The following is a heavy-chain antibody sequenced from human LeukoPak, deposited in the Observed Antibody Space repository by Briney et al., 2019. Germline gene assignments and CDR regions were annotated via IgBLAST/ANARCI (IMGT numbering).Heavy chain of an antibody. CDR1: FSSYA. CDR3: ARDFYSIAVAGYFDL. CDR2: ISYDASNK. V-gene: IGHV3-30-3*01. D-gene: IGHD6-19*01. J-gene: IGHJ2*01. Sequence: FSSYAMHWVRQAPGKGXEWVAXISYDASNKYYADSVKGRFTISRYNSKNTLYLQMNSLRAEDTAVYYCARDFYSIAVAGYFDLWGRGTLVTVSS.